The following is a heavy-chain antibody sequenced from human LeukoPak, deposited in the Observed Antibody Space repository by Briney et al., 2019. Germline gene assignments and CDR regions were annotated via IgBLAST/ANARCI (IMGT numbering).Heavy chain of an antibody. CDR3: ARRTQNWFDP. D-gene: IGHD3/OR15-3a*01. CDR2: ISPGGSDT. V-gene: IGHV5-51*01. J-gene: IGHJ5*02. CDR1: GYSFTNYW. Sequence: GESLKISCKASGYSFTNYWIGWVRQMPGKGLEWMGVISPGGSDTRYSPSFQGQVTISVDKSISIVYLQWSSLKASDTAMYYCARRTQNWFDPWGQGTLVTVSS.